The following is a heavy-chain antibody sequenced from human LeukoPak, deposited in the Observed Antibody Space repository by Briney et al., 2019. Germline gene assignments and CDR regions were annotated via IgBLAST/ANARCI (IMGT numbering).Heavy chain of an antibody. CDR3: ARDRGYDSFDY. V-gene: IGHV3-23*01. J-gene: IGHJ4*02. Sequence: GGSLRLSCAASGFTFSSYAMSWVRQAPGKGLEWVSAISGSGGSTYYADSVKGRFTISRDNSKNTLYLQMNSLRAEDTTVYYCARDRGYDSFDYWGQGTLVTVSS. CDR1: GFTFSSYA. CDR2: ISGSGGST. D-gene: IGHD5-12*01.